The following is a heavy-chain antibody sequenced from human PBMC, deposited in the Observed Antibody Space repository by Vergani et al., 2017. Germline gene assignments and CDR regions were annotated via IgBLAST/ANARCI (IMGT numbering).Heavy chain of an antibody. D-gene: IGHD2-15*01. CDR2: MDYSGST. J-gene: IGHJ4*02. CDR3: ASKRGACRAAYCHSYDF. Sequence: QVQLVESGGGVVQPGRSLRLSCAASGFTFNQYGMHWIRQPPGKGLEWIGSMDYSGSTSYNPSLESRISISFETPKNQFSLRLTSVTAADTAVYYCASKRGACRAAYCHSYDFWGPGTLVGVSS. V-gene: IGHV4-38-2*01. CDR1: GFTFNQYG.